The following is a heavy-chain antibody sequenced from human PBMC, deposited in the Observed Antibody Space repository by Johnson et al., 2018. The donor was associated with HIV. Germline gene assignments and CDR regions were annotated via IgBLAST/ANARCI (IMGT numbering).Heavy chain of an antibody. CDR1: GFTFSSYW. V-gene: IGHV3-7*01. J-gene: IGHJ3*02. Sequence: VQLVESGGGLVQPGGSLRLSCAASGFTFSSYWMSWVRQAPGKGLEWVANIKQDGSEKYYVASVTGRFTISRENAKNSLYLQMNSLRAEDTAVYYCARLGIAAARGAFDIWGQGTMVTVSS. CDR3: ARLGIAAARGAFDI. D-gene: IGHD6-13*01. CDR2: IKQDGSEK.